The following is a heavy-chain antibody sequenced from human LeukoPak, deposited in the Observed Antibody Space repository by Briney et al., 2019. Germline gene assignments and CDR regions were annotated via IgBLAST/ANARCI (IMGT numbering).Heavy chain of an antibody. D-gene: IGHD2-2*01. V-gene: IGHV4-4*07. Sequence: PSETLSLTCTVSGGSISSYYWSWIRQPAGEGLEWIGRIYTSGSTNYNPSLKSRVTMSVDTSKNQFSLKLSSVTAADTAVYYCARGPGGVVVPAGMVYYYYMDVWGKGTTVTVSS. CDR3: ARGPGGVVVPAGMVYYYYMDV. CDR1: GGSISSYY. CDR2: IYTSGST. J-gene: IGHJ6*03.